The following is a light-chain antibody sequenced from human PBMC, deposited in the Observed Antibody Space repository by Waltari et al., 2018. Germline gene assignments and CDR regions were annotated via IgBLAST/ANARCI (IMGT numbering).Light chain of an antibody. CDR3: QQSYSTPNT. CDR2: AAS. Sequence: DIQMTQSPSSLSASAGDRITITSRTSQSIGYYLNWYQQKPGKAPQLLIYAASSLQSGVPSRFSGSGSGTHFTLTISSLQPEDFATYYCQQSYSTPNTFGQGTKLEIK. J-gene: IGKJ2*01. V-gene: IGKV1-39*01. CDR1: QSIGYY.